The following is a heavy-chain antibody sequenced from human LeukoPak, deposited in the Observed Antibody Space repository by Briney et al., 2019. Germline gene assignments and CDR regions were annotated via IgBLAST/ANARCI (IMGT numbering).Heavy chain of an antibody. Sequence: TGGSLRLSCAASGFTFSSYWMHWVRQAPGKGLVWVSRINSDGSSTNYADSVKGRFTISRDNAKNTLYLQMNSLRAEDTAVYYCATKPYSSGYSASGGFDIWGQGTMVTVSS. J-gene: IGHJ3*02. D-gene: IGHD3-22*01. CDR1: GFTFSSYW. V-gene: IGHV3-74*01. CDR3: ATKPYSSGYSASGGFDI. CDR2: INSDGSST.